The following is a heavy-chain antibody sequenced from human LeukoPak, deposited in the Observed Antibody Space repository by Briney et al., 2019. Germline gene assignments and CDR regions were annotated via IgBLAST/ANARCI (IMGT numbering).Heavy chain of an antibody. CDR3: VKGVRPDY. V-gene: IGHV4-31*03. J-gene: IGHJ4*02. CDR2: IYYSGST. Sequence: PSETLSLTCTVSGGSISSGGYYWRWIRQHPGKGLEWIGYIYYSGSTYYNPSLKSRVTISEDTSKNHFSLKLSSVTAADTAVYYCVKGVRPDYWSQGTLVTVSS. CDR1: GGSISSGGYY.